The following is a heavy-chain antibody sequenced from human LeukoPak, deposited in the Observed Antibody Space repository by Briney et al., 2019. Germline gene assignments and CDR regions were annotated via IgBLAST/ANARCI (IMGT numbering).Heavy chain of an antibody. CDR1: GFTFDDYT. V-gene: IGHV3-43*01. D-gene: IGHD5-12*01. Sequence: GGSLRLSCAASGFTFDDYTMHWVRQAPGKGLEWVSLISWDGGSTYYADSVKGRFTISRDNSKNSLYLQMNSLRAEDTALYYCAKDEYSGYDSDYYGMDVWGQGTTVTVSS. CDR2: ISWDGGST. J-gene: IGHJ6*02. CDR3: AKDEYSGYDSDYYGMDV.